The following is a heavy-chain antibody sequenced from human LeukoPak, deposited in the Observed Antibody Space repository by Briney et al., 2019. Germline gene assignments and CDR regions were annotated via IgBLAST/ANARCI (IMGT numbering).Heavy chain of an antibody. J-gene: IGHJ6*04. CDR2: LSGSGGSS. D-gene: IGHD3-10*01. CDR3: AKWISRHVLLWFWELRSYYYYGMDV. CDR1: GFTLSGYA. V-gene: IGHV3-23*01. Sequence: GGSLRLSCAASGFTLSGYAMSWVRQAPGKGVEWVSALSGSGGSSYYADSVKGRFTISRDNSKNTLYLQINGLRAEERAVYYCAKWISRHVLLWFWELRSYYYYGMDVWGKGTTVTVSS.